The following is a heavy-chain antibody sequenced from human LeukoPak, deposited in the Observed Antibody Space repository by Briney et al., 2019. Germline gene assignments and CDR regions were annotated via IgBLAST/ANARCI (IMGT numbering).Heavy chain of an antibody. CDR1: GFTFSNAW. V-gene: IGHV3-15*01. CDR2: IKSKTDRGTT. Sequence: GGSLRLSCAASGFTFSNAWMTWVRQAPGKGLEWVGRIKSKTDRGTTDYTAPVKGRFTISRDDSKNTLYLQMNSLKTEDTAVYFCTTDNPHFDDWGRGTLVTVSS. J-gene: IGHJ4*02. CDR3: TTDNPHFDD.